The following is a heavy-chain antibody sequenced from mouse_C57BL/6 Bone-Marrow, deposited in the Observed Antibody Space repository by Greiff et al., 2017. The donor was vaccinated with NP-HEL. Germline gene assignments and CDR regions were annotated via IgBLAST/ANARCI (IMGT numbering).Heavy chain of an antibody. CDR1: GYTFTSYW. Sequence: QVQLQQPGAELVKPGASVKMSCKASGYTFTSYWITWVKQRPGQGLEWIGDIYPGSGSTNYNEKFKSKATLTVDTSSSTAYMQLSSLTSEDAAVDYCAQIVGYFYAMGYWGQGTSVTVSS. V-gene: IGHV1-55*01. J-gene: IGHJ4*01. CDR3: AQIVGYFYAMGY. CDR2: IYPGSGST. D-gene: IGHD6-2*01.